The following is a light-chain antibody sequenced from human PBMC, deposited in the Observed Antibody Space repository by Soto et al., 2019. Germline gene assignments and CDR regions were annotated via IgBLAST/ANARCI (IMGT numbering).Light chain of an antibody. CDR3: TQFNILYT. V-gene: IGKV1-5*01. J-gene: IGKJ2*01. CDR2: DAS. CDR1: ENIDKW. Sequence: DIQMSQSPSTLSASVGDRVTITCRASENIDKWLAWYQQKPGRAPKLLIYDASTLESGVPSRFSGSGSGTEFTLTISSLQPEDFATYYCTQFNILYTFGQGTQLEI.